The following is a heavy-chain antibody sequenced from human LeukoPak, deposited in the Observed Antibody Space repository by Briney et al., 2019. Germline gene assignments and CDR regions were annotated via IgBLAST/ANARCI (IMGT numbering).Heavy chain of an antibody. CDR3: ARGEIVEMATIDY. CDR2: IIPIFGIA. Sequence: ASVKVSCKASGGTFSSYAISWVRQAPGQGLEWMGRIIPIFGIANYAQKFQGRVTITADKSTSTAYMELGSLRSEDTAVYYCARGEIVEMATIDYWGQGTLVTVSS. V-gene: IGHV1-69*04. J-gene: IGHJ4*02. D-gene: IGHD5-24*01. CDR1: GGTFSSYA.